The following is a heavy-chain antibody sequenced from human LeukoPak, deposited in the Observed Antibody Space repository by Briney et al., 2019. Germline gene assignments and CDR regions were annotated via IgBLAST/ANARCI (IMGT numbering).Heavy chain of an antibody. V-gene: IGHV4-39*01. J-gene: IGHJ6*03. CDR1: GGSISSSSYY. D-gene: IGHD3-9*01. CDR3: ARLDYDILTGYSYYYYMDV. CDR2: IYYSGST. Sequence: SETLSLTCTVSGGSISSSSYYWGWIRQPPGKGLEWIGSIYYSGSTYYNPSLKSRVTISVDTSKNQFSLKLSSVTAADTAVYYCARLDYDILTGYSYYYYMDVWGKGTTVTVSS.